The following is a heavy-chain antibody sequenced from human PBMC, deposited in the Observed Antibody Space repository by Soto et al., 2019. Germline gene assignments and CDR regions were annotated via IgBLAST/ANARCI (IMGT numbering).Heavy chain of an antibody. D-gene: IGHD3-10*01. CDR2: IIPFSGTV. Sequence: SVKVSCKTSGGSFMSQAISWVRQAPGQGPEWMGGIIPFSGTVTYTQRFQGRLTLTADEPTNTAYMELSSLRSEDTAVYYCARGSYDSYAGFFVMDVWGQGTKVTV. V-gene: IGHV1-69*13. CDR1: GGSFMSQA. CDR3: ARGSYDSYAGFFVMDV. J-gene: IGHJ6*02.